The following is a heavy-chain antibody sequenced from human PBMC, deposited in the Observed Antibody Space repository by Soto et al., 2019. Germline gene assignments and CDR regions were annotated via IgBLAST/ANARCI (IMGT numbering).Heavy chain of an antibody. CDR3: ARKLELRGSYYYYYDMDV. CDR2: INPNSGGT. Sequence: ASVKVSCKASGYTFTDYYMYWVRQAPGQGLEWMGWINPNSGGTNYAQKFQGRVTMTRDTSISTAYMELSRLRSDDTAVYYCARKLELRGSYYYYYDMDVWGQGTTVTVSS. J-gene: IGHJ6*02. D-gene: IGHD1-7*01. V-gene: IGHV1-2*02. CDR1: GYTFTDYY.